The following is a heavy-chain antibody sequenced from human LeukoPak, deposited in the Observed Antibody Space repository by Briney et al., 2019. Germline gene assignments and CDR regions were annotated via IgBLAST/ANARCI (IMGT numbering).Heavy chain of an antibody. CDR1: GLTFSSYT. Sequence: GRSLRLSCAASGLTFSSYTMHWVRQAPGKGLEWAALISYDGSNKHYADSVKGRFTISRDNSKNTLYLQMNSLRVEDTAVYYCARGQDSSGYYESLDHWGQGALVTVSS. CDR2: ISYDGSNK. CDR3: ARGQDSSGYYESLDH. J-gene: IGHJ4*02. D-gene: IGHD3-22*01. V-gene: IGHV3-30*04.